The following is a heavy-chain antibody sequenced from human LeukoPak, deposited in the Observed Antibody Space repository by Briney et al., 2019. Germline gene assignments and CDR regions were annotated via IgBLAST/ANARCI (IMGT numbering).Heavy chain of an antibody. J-gene: IGHJ4*02. D-gene: IGHD3-10*01. CDR1: GFTFSNYW. V-gene: IGHV3-74*01. CDR2: MNSDGSST. CDR3: AREIITFGHRYFDY. Sequence: GGTLRLSCAASGFTFSNYWMHWVRQAPGKGLMWVSRMNSDGSSTTYADSVKGRFTISRDNAKNTLYLQINSLRAEDTAVYYCAREIITFGHRYFDYWGQGTLFTVSS.